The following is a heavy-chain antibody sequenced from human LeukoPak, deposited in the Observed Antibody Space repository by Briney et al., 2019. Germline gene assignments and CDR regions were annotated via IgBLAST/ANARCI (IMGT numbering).Heavy chain of an antibody. CDR2: IYYSGNT. V-gene: IGHV4-59*01. J-gene: IGHJ4*02. Sequence: SETLSLTCTVSGGSISTNYWSWIRQPPGEGLEWIGYIYYSGNTNFNPSLKSRVTISLDSSKNQLTLKLNSVTAADTAMYYCARGSGGYCSDGGCFYFDSWGQGTLVTVSS. CDR3: ARGSGGYCSDGGCFYFDS. CDR1: GGSISTNY. D-gene: IGHD2-15*01.